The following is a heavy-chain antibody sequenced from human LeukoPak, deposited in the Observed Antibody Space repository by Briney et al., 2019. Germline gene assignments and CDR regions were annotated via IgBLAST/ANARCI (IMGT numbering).Heavy chain of an antibody. D-gene: IGHD5-24*01. CDR3: AAGDGYPYYFDY. CDR2: IYYSGST. Sequence: SETLSLTCTVSGGSISSYYWSWIRQPPGKGLEWIGYIYYSGSTNYNPSLKSRVTISVDTSKNQFSLKLSSVTAADTAMYYCAAGDGYPYYFDYWGQGTLVTVSS. J-gene: IGHJ4*02. CDR1: GGSISSYY. V-gene: IGHV4-59*01.